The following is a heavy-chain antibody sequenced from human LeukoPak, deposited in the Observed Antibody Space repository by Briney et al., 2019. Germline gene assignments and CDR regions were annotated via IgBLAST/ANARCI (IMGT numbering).Heavy chain of an antibody. D-gene: IGHD4-17*01. CDR3: ARRSPAPSGYGDYVGFDY. V-gene: IGHV4-34*01. CDR2: INHSGST. CDR1: GGSFSGYY. Sequence: SETLSLTCAVYGGSFSGYYWSWVRQPPGKGLEWIGEINHSGSTSYNPSLKSRVTISVDTSKNQFSLKLSSVTAADTAVYYCARRSPAPSGYGDYVGFDYWGQGTLVTVSS. J-gene: IGHJ4*02.